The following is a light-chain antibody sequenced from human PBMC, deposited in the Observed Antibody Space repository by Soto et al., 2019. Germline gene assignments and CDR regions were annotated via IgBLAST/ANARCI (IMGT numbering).Light chain of an antibody. CDR3: QQRSNWPIT. Sequence: VMTQSPGTLSLSLGERATLSFRASQSVSRYLGWYQQKPGQAPRLLIYDASNRATGIPVRFSGSGSGTDFSLTISSLEPEDFAVYYCQQRSNWPITFGLGTKVDI. CDR2: DAS. V-gene: IGKV3-11*01. J-gene: IGKJ3*01. CDR1: QSVSRY.